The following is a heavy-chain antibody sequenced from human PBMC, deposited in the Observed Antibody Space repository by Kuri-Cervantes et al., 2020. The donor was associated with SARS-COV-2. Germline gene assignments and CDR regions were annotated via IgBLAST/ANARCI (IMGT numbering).Heavy chain of an antibody. CDR1: GFTFSSYS. D-gene: IGHD6-19*01. J-gene: IGHJ5*02. V-gene: IGHV3-9*01. CDR2: ISWNSGSI. Sequence: SLKISCAASGFTFSSYSMNWVRQAPGKGLEWVSGISWNSGSIGYADSVKGRFTISRDNAKNSLYLQMNSLRAEDTALYYCAKSSGPSGWFDPWGQGTLVTVSS. CDR3: AKSSGPSGWFDP.